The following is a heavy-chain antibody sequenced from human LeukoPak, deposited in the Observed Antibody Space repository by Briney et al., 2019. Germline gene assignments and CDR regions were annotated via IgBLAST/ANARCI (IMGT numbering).Heavy chain of an antibody. J-gene: IGHJ4*02. V-gene: IGHV3-30-3*01. CDR3: ASVGSYCGGDCQQSRDY. D-gene: IGHD2-21*02. CDR2: ISYDGSNK. CDR1: GFTFSSYA. Sequence: GGSLRLSCAASGFTFSSYAMHWVRQAPGKGLEWVAVISYDGSNKYYADSVKGRFTIPRDNSKNTLYLQMNSLRAEDTAVYYCASVGSYCGGDCQQSRDYWGQGTLVTVSS.